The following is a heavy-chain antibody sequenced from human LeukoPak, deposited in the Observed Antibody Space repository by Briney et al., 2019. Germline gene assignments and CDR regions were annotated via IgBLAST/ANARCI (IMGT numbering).Heavy chain of an antibody. V-gene: IGHV5-51*01. CDR3: ARGIEYSSSSPWFDP. J-gene: IGHJ5*02. CDR2: IYPGDSDA. D-gene: IGHD6-6*01. Sequence: GESLKISCKGSGYSFNSNWIGWVRQLPGKGLEWMGSIYPGDSDARYSPSFHGQVIMSVDKSISTAYLQLSALKASDSGMYYCARGIEYSSSSPWFDPWGQGALVTVSS. CDR1: GYSFNSNW.